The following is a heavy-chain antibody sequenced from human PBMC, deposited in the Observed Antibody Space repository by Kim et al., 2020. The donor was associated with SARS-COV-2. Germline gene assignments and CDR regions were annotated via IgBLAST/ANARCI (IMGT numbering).Heavy chain of an antibody. CDR2: INPSGGST. V-gene: IGHV1-46*01. D-gene: IGHD2-8*01. CDR1: GYTFTRYY. CDR3: ARDVSSYGMDV. Sequence: ASVKVSCKASGYTFTRYYMHWVRQAPGQGLEWMGIINPSGGSTSYAQKFQGRVTMTRDTSTSTVYMELSSLRSEDTAVYYCARDVSSYGMDVWGQGTTVTVSS. J-gene: IGHJ6*02.